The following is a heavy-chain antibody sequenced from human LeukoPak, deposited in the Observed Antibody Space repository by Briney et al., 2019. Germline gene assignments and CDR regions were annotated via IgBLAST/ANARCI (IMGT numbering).Heavy chain of an antibody. V-gene: IGHV5-51*01. Sequence: GGSLKISCKGSGYSFTSYWIGWVRQMPGKGLEWMGIIYPGDSDTRYSPSFQGQVTISADKSISTAYLQWSSLKASDTAMYYCARLNAQPYYYYYYMDVWGKGTTVTVSS. D-gene: IGHD2-2*01. CDR3: ARLNAQPYYYYYYMDV. J-gene: IGHJ6*03. CDR2: IYPGDSDT. CDR1: GYSFTSYW.